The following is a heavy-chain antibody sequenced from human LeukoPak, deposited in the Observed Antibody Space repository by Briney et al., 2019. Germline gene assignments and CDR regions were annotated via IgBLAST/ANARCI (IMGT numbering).Heavy chain of an antibody. J-gene: IGHJ4*02. D-gene: IGHD5-18*01. CDR2: IYNSVNT. CDR3: ARGPGLGYPYYFDY. Sequence: SETLSLTCTVSGGSISSYYWSWIRQPPGKGLEWIGYIYNSVNTNYNPSLKSRVTISVDTSKSQFSLKLSSVTAADTAVYYCARGPGLGYPYYFDYWGQGTLVTVSS. V-gene: IGHV4-59*01. CDR1: GGSISSYY.